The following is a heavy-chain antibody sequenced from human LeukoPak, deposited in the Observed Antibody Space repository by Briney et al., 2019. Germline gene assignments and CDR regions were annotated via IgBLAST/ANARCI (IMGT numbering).Heavy chain of an antibody. CDR1: GYTFTSYW. V-gene: IGHV5-51*01. D-gene: IGHD1-14*01. Sequence: GSLQISCQGSGYTFTSYWIGWVRQAPGKGLEWMGFIYPSDSDTRYSPSFQGQVTISADKSISTAYLQWSSLKASDTAMDYCARRRYLRGSFDYWGQGTLVTVSS. CDR2: IYPSDSDT. CDR3: ARRRYLRGSFDY. J-gene: IGHJ4*02.